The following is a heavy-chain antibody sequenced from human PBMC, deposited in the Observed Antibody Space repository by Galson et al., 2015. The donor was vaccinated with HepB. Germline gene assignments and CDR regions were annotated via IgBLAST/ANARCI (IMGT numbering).Heavy chain of an antibody. CDR2: ISGYNGNR. D-gene: IGHD4-17*01. Sequence: SVKVSCKASGYTSPHYGVSWVRQAPGQGLEWMGWISGYNGNRQYAQKFQGRVTMTTDTSTNTVYLELRSLRSDDTAVYYCARDTAYGDSSLCYWGQGTLVTVSS. J-gene: IGHJ4*02. CDR1: GYTSPHYG. CDR3: ARDTAYGDSSLCY. V-gene: IGHV1-18*01.